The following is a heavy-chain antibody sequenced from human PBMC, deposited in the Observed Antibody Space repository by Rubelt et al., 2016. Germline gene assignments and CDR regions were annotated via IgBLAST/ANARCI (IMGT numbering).Heavy chain of an antibody. Sequence: QVQLQESGPGLVKPSETLSLTCTVSGYSISSGYYWSWIRQPPGKGLEWIGYIYYSGSTNYNPSLRGRVTRSVDTSKNPFSLKLSSVTAADTAVYYCASWDIVATTFDYWGQGTLVTVSS. J-gene: IGHJ4*02. D-gene: IGHD5-12*01. V-gene: IGHV4-61*01. CDR1: GYSISSGYY. CDR2: IYYSGST. CDR3: ASWDIVATTFDY.